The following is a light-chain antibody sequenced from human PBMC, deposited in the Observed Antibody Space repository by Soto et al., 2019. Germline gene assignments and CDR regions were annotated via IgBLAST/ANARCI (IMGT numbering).Light chain of an antibody. CDR3: ISYTTSDTWV. J-gene: IGLJ3*02. V-gene: IGLV2-14*01. Sequence: QSALTQPASVSGSPGQSITISCTGTSSDVGGYNHVSWYQQHPDKAPKLMIYEVSNRPSGVSNRFSGSKSGNTASLTISGLQADDEADYYCISYTTSDTWVFGGGTKLTVL. CDR2: EVS. CDR1: SSDVGGYNH.